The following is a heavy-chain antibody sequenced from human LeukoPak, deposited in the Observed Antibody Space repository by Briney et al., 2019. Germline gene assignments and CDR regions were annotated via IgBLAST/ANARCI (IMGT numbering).Heavy chain of an antibody. D-gene: IGHD3-3*01. CDR1: GFTFSSYW. J-gene: IGHJ4*02. V-gene: IGHV3-7*01. CDR2: IKQDGSEK. CDR3: ARPNYDFWSGYSPAFDY. Sequence: GALRLSCAASGFTFSSYWMSWVRQAPGKGLEWVANIKQDGSEKYYVDSVKGRFIISRDNAKNSLYLQMNSLRAEDTAVYYCARPNYDFWSGYSPAFDYWGQGTLVTVSS.